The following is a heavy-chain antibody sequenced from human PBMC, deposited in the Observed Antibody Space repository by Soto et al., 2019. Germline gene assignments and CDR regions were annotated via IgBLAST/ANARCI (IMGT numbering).Heavy chain of an antibody. J-gene: IGHJ4*02. CDR2: IWYDGSNK. Sequence: QVQLVESGGGVVQPGRSLRLSCAASGFTFSSYGMHWVRQAPGKGLEWVAVIWYDGSNKYYADSVKGRFTISRDNSKNPLYQQMNSLAAEDTAVYYCARGGGIGSSWYRGFDYWGQGTLVTVSS. CDR3: ARGGGIGSSWYRGFDY. CDR1: GFTFSSYG. D-gene: IGHD6-13*01. V-gene: IGHV3-33*01.